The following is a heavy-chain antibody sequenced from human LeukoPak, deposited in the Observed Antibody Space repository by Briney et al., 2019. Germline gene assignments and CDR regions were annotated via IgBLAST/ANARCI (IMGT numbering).Heavy chain of an antibody. Sequence: GGSLRLSCAASGFTFSSKSMNWVRQAPGKGLEWVSSISSSSTYIYYADSVKGRFTISRDNAKNSLYLQLNSLRAEDTAVYYCARERGYGDFCFDLLGQGTLVTVSS. D-gene: IGHD4-17*01. CDR2: ISSSSTYI. V-gene: IGHV3-21*01. CDR3: ARERGYGDFCFDL. CDR1: GFTFSSKS. J-gene: IGHJ5*02.